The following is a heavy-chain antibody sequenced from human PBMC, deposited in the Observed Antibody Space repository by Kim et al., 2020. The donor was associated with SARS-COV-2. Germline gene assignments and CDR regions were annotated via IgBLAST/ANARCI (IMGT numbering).Heavy chain of an antibody. CDR3: ASGDVRGFTIFWQKNDY. V-gene: IGHV3-21*01. CDR1: GFTFSSYS. D-gene: IGHD3-9*01. Sequence: GGSLRLSCAASGFTFSSYSMNWVRQAPGKGLEWVSSISSSSSYIYYADSVKGRFTISRDNAKNSLYLQMNSLRAEDTAVYYCASGDVRGFTIFWQKNDYWGQGTLVTVSS. CDR2: ISSSSSYI. J-gene: IGHJ4*02.